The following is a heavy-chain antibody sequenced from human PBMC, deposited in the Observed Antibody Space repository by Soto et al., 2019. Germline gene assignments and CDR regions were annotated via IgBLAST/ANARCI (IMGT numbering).Heavy chain of an antibody. CDR3: AKGIRTGPSDVFDY. CDR2: IRGTGGST. D-gene: IGHD6-13*01. J-gene: IGHJ4*02. Sequence: PGGSLRLSCAASGFTFSDYAMTWVRQAPGTGLEWVSGIRGTGGSTYYADSVKGRFTISRDNSKNTLYLQMNSLRAEDTAIYYCAKGIRTGPSDVFDYWGQGNLVTVS. V-gene: IGHV3-23*01. CDR1: GFTFSDYA.